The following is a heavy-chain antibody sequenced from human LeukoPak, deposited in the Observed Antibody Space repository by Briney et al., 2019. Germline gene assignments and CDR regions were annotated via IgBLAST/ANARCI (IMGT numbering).Heavy chain of an antibody. D-gene: IGHD3-10*01. Sequence: GRSLRLSCAASGFTFSSYAMHWVRQAPGKGLEWVAVISYDGSNKYYADSVKGRFTISRDNSKNTLYLQMNSLRAVDTAVYYCASSGDVMVRGVISWFDPWGQGTLVTVSS. CDR1: GFTFSSYA. V-gene: IGHV3-30*04. CDR3: ASSGDVMVRGVISWFDP. J-gene: IGHJ5*02. CDR2: ISYDGSNK.